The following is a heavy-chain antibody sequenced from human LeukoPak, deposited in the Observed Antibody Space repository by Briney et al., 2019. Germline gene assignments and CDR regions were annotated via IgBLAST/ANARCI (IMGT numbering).Heavy chain of an antibody. J-gene: IGHJ4*02. Sequence: PSETLSLTCTVSGGSISSGGYYWSWIRQHPGKGLEWIGYIYYSGSTYYNPSLKSRVTISVDTSKNQFSLKLSSVTAADTAVYYCARAVSSGVSHFDYWGQGTLVTVS. V-gene: IGHV4-31*03. D-gene: IGHD6-19*01. CDR3: ARAVSSGVSHFDY. CDR1: GGSISSGGYY. CDR2: IYYSGST.